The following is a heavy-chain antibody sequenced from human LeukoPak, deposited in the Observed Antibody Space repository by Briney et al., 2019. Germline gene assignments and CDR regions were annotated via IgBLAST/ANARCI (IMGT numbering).Heavy chain of an antibody. Sequence: GGSLRLSCAASGFTFSSYAMSWVRQAPGKGLEWVSSISSSSSYIYYADSVKGRFTISRDNAKNSLYLQMNSLRAEDTAVYYCARADYYDSSGYAPWGQGTLVTVSS. J-gene: IGHJ4*02. CDR2: ISSSSSYI. D-gene: IGHD3-22*01. CDR3: ARADYYDSSGYAP. CDR1: GFTFSSYA. V-gene: IGHV3-21*01.